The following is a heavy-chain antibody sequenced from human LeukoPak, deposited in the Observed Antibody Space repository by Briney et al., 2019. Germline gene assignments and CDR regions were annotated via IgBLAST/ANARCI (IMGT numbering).Heavy chain of an antibody. CDR3: AAGGGWDPSFGVVAHIDA. D-gene: IGHD3-3*01. J-gene: IGHJ6*03. CDR2: IDNDGHGI. V-gene: IGHV3-74*01. Sequence: GGSLRLSCVTSGFTFSGYWMHWVRQGPEKGLELVSRIDNDGHGIIYADSVKGRFTTSRDNVKNTLYLQMNSLRVEDTAVYYCAAGGGWDPSFGVVAHIDAWGKGTTVVVS. CDR1: GFTFSGYW.